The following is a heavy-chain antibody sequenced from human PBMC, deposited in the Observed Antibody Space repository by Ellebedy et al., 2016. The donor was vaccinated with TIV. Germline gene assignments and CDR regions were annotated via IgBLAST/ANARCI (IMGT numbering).Heavy chain of an antibody. V-gene: IGHV3-23*01. D-gene: IGHD2-15*01. J-gene: IGHJ6*02. CDR1: GFTFSSYA. CDR3: AKVSVVAPHYYYGMDV. CDR2: ISGSGGST. Sequence: GESLKISXAASGFTFSSYAMSWVRQAPGKGLEWVSAISGSGGSTYYADSVKGRFTISRDNSKNTLYLQMNSLRAEDTAVYYCAKVSVVAPHYYYGMDVWGQGTTVTVSS.